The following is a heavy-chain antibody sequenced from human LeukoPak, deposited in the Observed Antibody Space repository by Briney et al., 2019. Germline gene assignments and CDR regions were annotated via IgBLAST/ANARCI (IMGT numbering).Heavy chain of an antibody. CDR3: ARRKMVWFGEPQSPYYYYYYYMDV. V-gene: IGHV4-34*01. J-gene: IGHJ6*03. CDR2: INHSGST. D-gene: IGHD3-10*01. CDR1: GGSFSGYY. Sequence: KPSETLSLSCAGYGGSFSGYYWSWIRQPPGKGLEWIGEINHSGSTNYNPSLKSRVTISVDTSKNQFSLKLSSVTAADTAVYYCARRKMVWFGEPQSPYYYYYYYMDVWGKGTTVTISS.